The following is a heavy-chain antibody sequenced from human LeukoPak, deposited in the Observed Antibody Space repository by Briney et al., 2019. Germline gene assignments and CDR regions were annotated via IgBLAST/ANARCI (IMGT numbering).Heavy chain of an antibody. D-gene: IGHD5-12*01. CDR1: GGSISSYY. V-gene: IGHV4-59*08. Sequence: TETLSLTCTVSGGSISSYYWSGIRQPPGKVLEWIGYIYYSGSTNYNSSLKGRVTISVDTSKNQFSLKLSSVTAADTAVYYCARTYSGYDFEDYWGQGTLVTVSS. CDR2: IYYSGST. J-gene: IGHJ4*02. CDR3: ARTYSGYDFEDY.